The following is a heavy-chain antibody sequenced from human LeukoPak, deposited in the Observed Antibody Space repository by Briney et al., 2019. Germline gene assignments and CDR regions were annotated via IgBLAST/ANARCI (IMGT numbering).Heavy chain of an antibody. D-gene: IGHD5-18*01. V-gene: IGHV1-18*01. CDR3: ARVVIPPRTSIKYSYGPSGY. J-gene: IGHJ4*02. CDR1: DYTFTSYG. CDR2: ISAYNGNT. Sequence: ASVKVSCKASDYTFTSYGISWVRQAPGQGLEWMGWISAYNGNTNYAQKLQGRVTMTTDTSTSTAYMELRSLRSDDTAVYYCARVVIPPRTSIKYSYGPSGYWGQGTLVTVSS.